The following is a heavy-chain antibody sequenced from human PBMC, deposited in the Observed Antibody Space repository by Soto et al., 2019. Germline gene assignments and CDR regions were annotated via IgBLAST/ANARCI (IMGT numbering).Heavy chain of an antibody. CDR1: GGSISSYY. V-gene: IGHV4-59*01. CDR3: ARPHGGSSGWDNWFDP. D-gene: IGHD6-25*01. J-gene: IGHJ5*02. Sequence: SETLSLTCTVSGGSISSYYWSWIRQPPWKGLEWIGYIHYSGSTNYNPSLKSRVTISVDTSKNQFSLKLNSVTAADTAVYYCARPHGGSSGWDNWFDPWGQGTLVTVSS. CDR2: IHYSGST.